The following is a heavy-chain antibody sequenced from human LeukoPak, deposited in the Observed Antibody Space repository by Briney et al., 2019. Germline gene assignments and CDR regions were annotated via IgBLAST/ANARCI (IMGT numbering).Heavy chain of an antibody. CDR2: IYYSGST. CDR1: GGSISTYY. D-gene: IGHD5-18*01. CDR3: ARVTRGYNYGSDY. V-gene: IGHV4-59*01. Sequence: SETLSLTCTVSGGSISTYYWSWIRQPPGKGLEWIGYIYYSGSTNYSPSLKSRVTISVDTSKNQLSLKLSSVTAADTALYYCARVTRGYNYGSDYWGQGTLVTVSS. J-gene: IGHJ4*02.